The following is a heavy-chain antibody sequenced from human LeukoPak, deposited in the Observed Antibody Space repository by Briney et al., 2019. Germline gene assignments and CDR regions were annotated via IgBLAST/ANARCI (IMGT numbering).Heavy chain of an antibody. J-gene: IGHJ4*02. CDR3: AKDERRHYFDY. CDR2: ISWNGGNI. D-gene: IGHD6-25*01. V-gene: IGHV3-9*01. CDR1: GFTFRDYA. Sequence: HPGRSLRLSCAASGFTFRDYAMHWVRLPPGKGLEWVSGISWNGGNIDYADSVKGRFTISRDNSKNTLYLQMNSLRAEDTAVYYCAKDERRHYFDYWGQGTLVTVSS.